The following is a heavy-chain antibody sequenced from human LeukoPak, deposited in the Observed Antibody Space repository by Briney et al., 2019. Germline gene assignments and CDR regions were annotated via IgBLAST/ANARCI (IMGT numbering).Heavy chain of an antibody. D-gene: IGHD1-1*01. Sequence: SETLSLTCSVSGYSINSGYYWGWIRQPPGKGLEWIGSIYHSGSTYYNPSLKVRVTISVDTSKNQFSLKLSSVTAADTAVYYCARLWRYAFDIWGQGTMVTVSS. CDR2: IYHSGST. V-gene: IGHV4-38-2*01. CDR3: ARLWRYAFDI. CDR1: GYSINSGYY. J-gene: IGHJ3*02.